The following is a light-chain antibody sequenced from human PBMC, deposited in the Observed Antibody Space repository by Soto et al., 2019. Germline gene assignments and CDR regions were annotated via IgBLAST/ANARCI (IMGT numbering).Light chain of an antibody. CDR2: GAS. V-gene: IGKV3-20*01. CDR1: QSVMSNY. Sequence: IVLTQSPGSLSLSPGERATLSCRASQSVMSNYLSWYQKKPGQPPRLLIYGASSRATGIPDRFSGSGSGTDLTLTISRLENEDYAVYYCQQFGASLTWTFGQGTKVDIK. CDR3: QQFGASLTWT. J-gene: IGKJ1*01.